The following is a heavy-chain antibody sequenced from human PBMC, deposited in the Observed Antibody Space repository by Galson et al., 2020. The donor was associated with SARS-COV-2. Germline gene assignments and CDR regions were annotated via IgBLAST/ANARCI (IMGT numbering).Heavy chain of an antibody. Sequence: GGSLRPSCAASGFTPSSYEINWVRQAPGKGLEWISYISVSGNDRRNATSVRGRVTISRDNAENSMYLQMNSLRDEDPAVYYWARGVFFYYGMDCWGQGTMVAVSS. D-gene: IGHD2-8*01. J-gene: IGHJ6*02. V-gene: IGHV3-48*03. CDR2: ISVSGNDR. CDR3: ARGVFFYYGMDC. CDR1: GFTPSSYE.